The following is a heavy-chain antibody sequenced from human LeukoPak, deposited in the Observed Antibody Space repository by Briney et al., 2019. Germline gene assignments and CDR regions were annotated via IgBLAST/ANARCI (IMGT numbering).Heavy chain of an antibody. CDR3: ATTLYYYDNNGQNYYYYYGLDV. Sequence: SVKVSCKASGGTFSSYVISWVRQAPGQGLEWMGGIIPIFGTVKYAQKFQGRVTIAADESTSTAYMELSGLRSKDTAVYYCATTLYYYDNNGQNYYYYYGLDVWGQGTTVTVSS. D-gene: IGHD3-22*01. V-gene: IGHV1-69*13. CDR1: GGTFSSYV. CDR2: IIPIFGTV. J-gene: IGHJ6*02.